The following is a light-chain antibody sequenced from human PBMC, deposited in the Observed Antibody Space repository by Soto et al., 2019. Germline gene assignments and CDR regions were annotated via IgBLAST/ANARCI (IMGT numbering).Light chain of an antibody. CDR3: TSYTNPFPA. V-gene: IGLV2-14*01. CDR2: EVT. J-gene: IGLJ3*02. CDR1: NSDISTYDY. Sequence: QSVLIQPASVSASPGQSITISCTGTNSDISTYDYVSWYQQHPGKAPKLLISEVTNRPSGVSNRFSGSKSGNTASLTISGVQAEDEADYYCTSYTNPFPAFGGGTKVTVL.